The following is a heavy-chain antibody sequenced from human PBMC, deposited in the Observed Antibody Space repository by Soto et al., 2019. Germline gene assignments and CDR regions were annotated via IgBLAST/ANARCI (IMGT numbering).Heavy chain of an antibody. V-gene: IGHV3-30*18. CDR1: GFTFSSYG. D-gene: IGHD3-10*01. Sequence: HPGGSLRLSCAASGFTFSSYGMHWVRQAPGKGLEWVAVISYDGSNKYYADSVKGRFTISRDNSKNTLYLQMNSLRAEDTAVYYCAKDAGFPNEYFQHWGQGTLVTVSS. J-gene: IGHJ1*01. CDR3: AKDAGFPNEYFQH. CDR2: ISYDGSNK.